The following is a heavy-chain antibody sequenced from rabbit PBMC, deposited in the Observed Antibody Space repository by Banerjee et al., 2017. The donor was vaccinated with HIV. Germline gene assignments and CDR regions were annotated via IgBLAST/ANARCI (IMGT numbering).Heavy chain of an antibody. Sequence: QLKETGGGLVQPGGSLTLSCKASGFTISSTYHMSWVRQAPGKGLEWIGIIHTGDRSTQYASWVNGRFTISSDNAQNTVDLQLNRLTAADTATYFCVSYDDYGDRNLWGPGTLVTVS. CDR2: IHTGDRST. V-gene: IGHV1S7*01. D-gene: IGHD2-1*01. CDR1: GFTISSTYH. CDR3: VSYDDYGDRNL. J-gene: IGHJ4*01.